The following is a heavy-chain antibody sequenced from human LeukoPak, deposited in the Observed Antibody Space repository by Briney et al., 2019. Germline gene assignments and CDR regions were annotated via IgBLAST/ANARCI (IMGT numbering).Heavy chain of an antibody. J-gene: IGHJ5*02. CDR2: ISYDGNNK. CDR3: AREDGYSSSWYLRWFDP. CDR1: GFTFSSFP. V-gene: IGHV3-30*04. D-gene: IGHD6-13*01. Sequence: PGGSLRLSCAASGFTFSSFPMRRVRQAPGKGLEWMAFISYDGNNKNYADSVKGRFTISRDNAKNSLYLQMNSLRAEDTAVYYCAREDGYSSSWYLRWFDPWGQGTLVTVSS.